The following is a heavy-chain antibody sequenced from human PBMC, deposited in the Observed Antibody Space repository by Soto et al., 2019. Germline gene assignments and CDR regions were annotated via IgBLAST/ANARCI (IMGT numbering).Heavy chain of an antibody. Sequence: QVQLVESGGGVVQPGRSLRLSCAASGFTFRSCGMHWVRQAPGKGLEWVAVIWYDGTSKYYADSVKGRFTISRDYSKNTLYLQMNSLRAEDTAVYYCARDLGRPVGALKNDALNIWGQGTMVAFSS. J-gene: IGHJ3*02. V-gene: IGHV3-33*01. D-gene: IGHD1-26*01. CDR2: IWYDGTSK. CDR3: ARDLGRPVGALKNDALNI. CDR1: GFTFRSCG.